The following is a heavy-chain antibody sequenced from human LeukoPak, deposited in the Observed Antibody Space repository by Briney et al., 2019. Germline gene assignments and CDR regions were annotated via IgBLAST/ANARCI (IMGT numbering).Heavy chain of an antibody. CDR1: GFTFSSYG. Sequence: PGGSLRLSCAASGFTFSSYGMHWVRQAPGKGLEWVAVISYDGSNKYYADSVKGRFTISRDNSKNTLYLQMNSLRAEDTAVYYCARGGYYYDSSGYYYYFDYWGQGILVTVSS. V-gene: IGHV3-30*03. J-gene: IGHJ4*02. CDR3: ARGGYYYDSSGYYYYFDY. D-gene: IGHD3-22*01. CDR2: ISYDGSNK.